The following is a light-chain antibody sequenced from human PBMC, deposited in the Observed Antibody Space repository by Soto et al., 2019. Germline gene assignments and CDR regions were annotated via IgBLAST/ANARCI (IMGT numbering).Light chain of an antibody. CDR3: SSKAGSYNLV. V-gene: IGLV2-8*01. CDR2: EVS. CDR1: SSDVGGYNY. J-gene: IGLJ2*01. Sequence: QSALTQPPSASGSPGQSVTISCTGTSSDVGGYNYVSWYQQHPGKAPKLMLYEVSKRPSGVPDRFSGSKSGNTASLTVSGLQAEDEADYYCSSKAGSYNLVFGGGTKLTVL.